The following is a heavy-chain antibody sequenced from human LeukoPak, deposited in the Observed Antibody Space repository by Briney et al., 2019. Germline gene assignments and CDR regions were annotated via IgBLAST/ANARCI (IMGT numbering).Heavy chain of an antibody. CDR2: TFYRSKWYN. CDR3: AKEGCTGTNCYINC. D-gene: IGHD2-2*02. J-gene: IGHJ4*02. V-gene: IGHV6-1*01. Sequence: SQTLSLTCAISGDSVSSSSSSWNWIRQSPSRGLEWLGRTFYRSKWYNEYAVSVSSRITINPDTSKNQFSLQVNSVTPEDTAVYHCAKEGCTGTNCYINCWGQGTLVTVSS. CDR1: GDSVSSSSSS.